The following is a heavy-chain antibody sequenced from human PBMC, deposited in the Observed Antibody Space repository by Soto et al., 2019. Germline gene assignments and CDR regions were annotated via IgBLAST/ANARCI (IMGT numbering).Heavy chain of an antibody. D-gene: IGHD6-6*01. CDR3: ARQVRFWEQLPPRLYYFDY. CDR1: GGSISSSSYY. Sequence: SETLSLTCTVSGGSISSSSYYWGWIRQPPGKGLEWIGSIYYSGSTYYNPSLKSRVTISVDTSKNQFSLKLSSVTAADTAVYYCARQVRFWEQLPPRLYYFDYWGQGTLVTVSS. J-gene: IGHJ4*02. V-gene: IGHV4-39*01. CDR2: IYYSGST.